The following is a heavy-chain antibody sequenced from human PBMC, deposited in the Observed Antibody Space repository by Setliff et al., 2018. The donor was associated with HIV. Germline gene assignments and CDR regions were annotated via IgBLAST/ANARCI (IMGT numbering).Heavy chain of an antibody. V-gene: IGHV1-69*13. CDR2: IIPMFGST. CDR1: GDTFRKYS. CDR3: ARDDHYYDMGSIYSDWYFDV. Sequence: SVKVSCKASGDTFRKYSISWVRQAPGQGLKWVGGIIPMFGSTTYAQKFYGRVTITADESTDTVEMELTSLTSEDTAMYYCARDDHYYDMGSIYSDWYFDVWGPATQVTVSS. J-gene: IGHJ2*01. D-gene: IGHD3-22*01.